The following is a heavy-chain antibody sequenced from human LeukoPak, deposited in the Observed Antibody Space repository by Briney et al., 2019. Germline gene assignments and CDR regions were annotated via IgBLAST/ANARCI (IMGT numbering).Heavy chain of an antibody. Sequence: PSETLSLTCAVYGDSFKDYYWNWVRQPPGQGLEWVGSIYYDGHTYDNPSLKRRGPLSIDTYKNEFSLKEKSGPPADEAVYFCARGFHVERFFYFYLDVWGKGAPVAVSS. V-gene: IGHV4-34*01. D-gene: IGHD3-10*01. CDR1: GDSFKDYY. J-gene: IGHJ6*03. CDR3: ARGFHVERFFYFYLDV. CDR2: IYYDGHT.